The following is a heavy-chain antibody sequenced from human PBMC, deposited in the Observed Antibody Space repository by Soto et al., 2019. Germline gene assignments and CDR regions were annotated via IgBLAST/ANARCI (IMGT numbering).Heavy chain of an antibody. V-gene: IGHV3-21*01. J-gene: IGHJ6*02. CDR2: ISSSGTYI. CDR1: GFTFGTYS. CDR3: ARDPSDCSSTSCWGYYALDV. D-gene: IGHD2-2*01. Sequence: GGSLRLSCAASGFTFGTYSMNWVRQAPGKGLEWVSSISSSGTYIHYADSLKGRFTISRDNAKNSLYLQMISLRAEDTAVYYCARDPSDCSSTSCWGYYALDVWGQGTTFTVSS.